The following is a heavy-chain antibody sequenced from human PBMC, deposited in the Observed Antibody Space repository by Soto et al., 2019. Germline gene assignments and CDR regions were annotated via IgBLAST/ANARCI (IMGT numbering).Heavy chain of an antibody. V-gene: IGHV4-31*03. J-gene: IGHJ6*02. D-gene: IGHD4-17*01. Sequence: PSETLSLTCTVSGGSISSGAHYWSWIRQLPGKGLEWIGYIYYSGSTNYNPSLKSRVTISVDTSKNQFSLKLSSVSAADTAVYYGARGNGNYYYGMDVWGQGTTVTVSS. CDR3: ARGNGNYYYGMDV. CDR1: GGSISSGAHY. CDR2: IYYSGST.